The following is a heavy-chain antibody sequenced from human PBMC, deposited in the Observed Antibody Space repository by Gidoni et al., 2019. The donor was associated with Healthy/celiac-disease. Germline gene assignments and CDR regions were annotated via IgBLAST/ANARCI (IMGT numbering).Heavy chain of an antibody. D-gene: IGHD2-15*01. CDR2: ISWNSGSI. CDR3: AKDAGGWSLSYWYFDL. Sequence: EVQLVESGGGLVQPGRSLRLSGAASGFTFDDYAVHWVRQAPGKGLEWVSGISWNSGSIGYADSVKGRFTISRDNAKNSLYLQMNSLRAEDTALYYCAKDAGGWSLSYWYFDLWGRGTLVTVSS. CDR1: GFTFDDYA. J-gene: IGHJ2*01. V-gene: IGHV3-9*01.